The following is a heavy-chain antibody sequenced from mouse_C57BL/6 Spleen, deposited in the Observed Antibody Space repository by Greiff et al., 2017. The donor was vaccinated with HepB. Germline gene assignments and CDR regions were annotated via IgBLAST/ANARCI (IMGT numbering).Heavy chain of an antibody. J-gene: IGHJ4*01. Sequence: QVQLQQPGAELVMPGASVKLSCKASGYTFTSYWMHWVKQRPGQGLEWIGEIDPSDSYTNYNQKFKGKSTLTVDKSSSTAYMQISSLTSEDSAVYYCARGYYYGRSFYYAMDYWGQGTSVTVSS. D-gene: IGHD1-1*01. V-gene: IGHV1-69*01. CDR3: ARGYYYGRSFYYAMDY. CDR2: IDPSDSYT. CDR1: GYTFTSYW.